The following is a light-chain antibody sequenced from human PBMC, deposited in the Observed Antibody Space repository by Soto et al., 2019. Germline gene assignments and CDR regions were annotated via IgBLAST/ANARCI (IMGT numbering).Light chain of an antibody. V-gene: IGKV3-11*01. J-gene: IGKJ3*01. CDR1: QSVRST. CDR3: QQRSDWPVT. CDR2: DTY. Sequence: EIVLTQSPATLSLSPGEGATLSCRASQSVRSTFAWYQQKPCQAPRLLIYDTYMRATGIPARFSGSGSGTDFTLTISSLEPEEFAVYYCQQRSDWPVTFGPGTKGDIK.